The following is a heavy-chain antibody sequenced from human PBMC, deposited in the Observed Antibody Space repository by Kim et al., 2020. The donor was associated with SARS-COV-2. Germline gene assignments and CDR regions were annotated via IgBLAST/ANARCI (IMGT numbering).Heavy chain of an antibody. V-gene: IGHV1-69*13. CDR3: ARDGYYYDSSGYSIDAFDI. D-gene: IGHD3-22*01. Sequence: SVKVSCKASGGTFSSYAISWVRQAPGQGLEWMGGIIPIFGTANYAQKFQGRVTITADESTSTAYMELSSLRSEDTAVYYCARDGYYYDSSGYSIDAFDIWGQGTMVTVSS. CDR1: GGTFSSYA. CDR2: IIPIFGTA. J-gene: IGHJ3*02.